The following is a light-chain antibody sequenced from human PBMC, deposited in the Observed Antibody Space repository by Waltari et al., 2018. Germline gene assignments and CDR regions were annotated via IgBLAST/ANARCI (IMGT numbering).Light chain of an antibody. CDR2: WAS. CDR3: QQCYTFPYT. V-gene: IGKV4-1*01. CDR1: QSVLSSSNNRNY. J-gene: IGKJ2*01. Sequence: DIVLTQSPASLAVSLGERATIKCRSSQSVLSSSNNRNYLGWYQQEPGQPPKLLISWASTREFGVPDRFSGRGSGSDFTLTISSRQAEDVALYYCQQCYTFPYTFGQGTKLDLK.